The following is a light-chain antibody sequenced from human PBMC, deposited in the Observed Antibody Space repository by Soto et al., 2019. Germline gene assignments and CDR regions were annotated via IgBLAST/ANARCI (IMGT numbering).Light chain of an antibody. Sequence: QSALTQPPSASGSPGQSVTISCTGTSSDVGGYDYVSWYQHLPGTAPKLLIFDNDQRPSGVPDRFSGSKSGTSASLAISGLRSEDEADYYCAAWDDSLSVLFGGGTKVTVL. CDR2: DND. V-gene: IGLV1-47*02. J-gene: IGLJ3*02. CDR1: SSDVGGYDY. CDR3: AAWDDSLSVL.